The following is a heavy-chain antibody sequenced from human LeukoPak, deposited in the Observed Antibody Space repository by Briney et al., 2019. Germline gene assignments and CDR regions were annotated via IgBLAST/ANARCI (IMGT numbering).Heavy chain of an antibody. D-gene: IGHD2-2*01. CDR1: GNAFTNYA. V-gene: IGHV1-18*01. Sequence: ASVNVSCKASGNAFTNYAISWVRQAPGQGLEWMGWISVYNGNTNYAQKLQGRVTMTADTSTTTAYMELRSLRSDDTAVYYCARGYCSSATCRHFDYWGQGALVTVSS. J-gene: IGHJ4*02. CDR2: ISVYNGNT. CDR3: ARGYCSSATCRHFDY.